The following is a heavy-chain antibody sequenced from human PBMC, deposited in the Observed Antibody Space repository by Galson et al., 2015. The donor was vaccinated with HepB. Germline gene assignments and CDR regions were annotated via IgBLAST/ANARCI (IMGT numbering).Heavy chain of an antibody. D-gene: IGHD6-19*01. CDR3: ARAPLGGWFPYYYGMDV. J-gene: IGHJ6*02. V-gene: IGHV3-53*04. CDR2: IYSGGST. CDR1: GFTVSSNY. Sequence: SLRLSCAASGFTVSSNYMSWVRQAPGKGLEWVSVIYSGGSTYYADSVKGRFTISRHNSKNTLYLQMNSLRAEDTAVYYCARAPLGGWFPYYYGMDVWGQGTTVTVSS.